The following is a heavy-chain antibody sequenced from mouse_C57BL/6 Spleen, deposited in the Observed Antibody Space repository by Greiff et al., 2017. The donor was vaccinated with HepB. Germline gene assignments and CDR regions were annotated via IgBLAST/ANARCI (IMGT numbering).Heavy chain of an antibody. V-gene: IGHV2-9-1*01. J-gene: IGHJ4*01. CDR2: IWTGGGT. CDR3: AIYGNYPRDYAMDY. Sequence: QVQLQQSGPGLVAPSQSLSITCTVSGFSLTSYAISWVRQPPGKGLEWLGVIWTGGGTNYNSALKSRLSISKDNSKSQVFLKMNSLQTDDTARYYCAIYGNYPRDYAMDYWGQGTSVTVSS. CDR1: GFSLTSYA. D-gene: IGHD2-1*01.